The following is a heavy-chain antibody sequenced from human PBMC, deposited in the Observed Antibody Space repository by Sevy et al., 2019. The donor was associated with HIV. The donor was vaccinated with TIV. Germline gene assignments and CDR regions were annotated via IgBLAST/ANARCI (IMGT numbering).Heavy chain of an antibody. Sequence: GGSLRLSCAASGFTFSDYYMSWIRQAPGKGLEWVSYISSSGSTIYYAHSVKGRFTISRDNAKNSLYLQMNSLRAEDTAVYYCARGWLFGYYYDSSGYYFDYWGQGTLVTVSS. J-gene: IGHJ4*02. CDR2: ISSSGSTI. CDR1: GFTFSDYY. D-gene: IGHD3-22*01. V-gene: IGHV3-11*01. CDR3: ARGWLFGYYYDSSGYYFDY.